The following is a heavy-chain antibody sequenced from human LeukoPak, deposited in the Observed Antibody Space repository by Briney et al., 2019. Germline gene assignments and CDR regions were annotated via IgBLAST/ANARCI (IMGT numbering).Heavy chain of an antibody. CDR3: ARVRGVKGYYYDSSGYYYFDY. J-gene: IGHJ4*02. D-gene: IGHD3-22*01. Sequence: SETLSLTCTVSGYSISSGYYWGWIRQPPGKGLEWIGSIYYSGSTYYNPSLKSRVTISVDTSKNQFSLKLSSVTAADTAVYYCARVRGVKGYYYDSSGYYYFDYWGQGTLVTVSS. V-gene: IGHV4-38-2*02. CDR1: GYSISSGYY. CDR2: IYYSGST.